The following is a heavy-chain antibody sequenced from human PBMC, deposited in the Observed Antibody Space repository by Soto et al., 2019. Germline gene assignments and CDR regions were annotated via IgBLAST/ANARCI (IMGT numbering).Heavy chain of an antibody. CDR1: GFTFDDYT. CDR3: APTGGNPYFDY. D-gene: IGHD2-15*01. J-gene: IGHJ4*02. V-gene: IGHV3-43*01. CDR2: ISWDGGST. Sequence: DVQLVESGGVVVQPGGSLRLSCAASGFTFDDYTMHWVRQAPGKGLEWVSLISWDGGSTYYADSVKGRFTISRDNSKNSLYLQMNSLRTEDTALYYCAPTGGNPYFDYWGQGTLVTVSS.